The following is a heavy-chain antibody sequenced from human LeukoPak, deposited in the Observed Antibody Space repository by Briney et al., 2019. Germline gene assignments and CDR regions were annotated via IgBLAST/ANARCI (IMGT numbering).Heavy chain of an antibody. CDR3: ARGGKLLWSGELRENWFDP. V-gene: IGHV1-18*01. CDR2: ISAYNGNT. CDR1: GYTFTSYG. J-gene: IGHJ5*02. Sequence: GASVKVSCKASGYTFTSYGISWVRQAPGQGLEWMGWISAYNGNTNYAQKLQGRVTMTTDTSTSTAYMELRSLRSDDTAVYYCARGGKLLWSGELRENWFDPWGQGTLVTVSS. D-gene: IGHD3-10*01.